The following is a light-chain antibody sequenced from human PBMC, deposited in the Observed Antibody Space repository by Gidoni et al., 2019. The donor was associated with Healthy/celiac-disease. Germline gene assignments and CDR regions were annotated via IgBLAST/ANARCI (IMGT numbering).Light chain of an antibody. CDR1: RSNIGAGYD. V-gene: IGLV1-40*01. J-gene: IGLJ1*01. CDR2: GNS. CDR3: QSYDISLSGYV. Sequence: QSVLTQPPSMAGATGQTVTIFCTGSRSNIGAGYDVHWYQQLPGTAPKLLIYGNSNRPSGVPDRCSGSKSVTSASLAITGLQAEDEADYYCQSYDISLSGYVFGTGTKVTVL.